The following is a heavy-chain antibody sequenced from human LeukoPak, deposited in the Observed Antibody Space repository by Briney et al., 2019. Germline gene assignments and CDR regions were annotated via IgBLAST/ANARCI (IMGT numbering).Heavy chain of an antibody. J-gene: IGHJ4*02. Sequence: GGSLRLSCAASGFTVSSNYMSWVRQAPGKGLEWVSVIYSGGSTYYADSVKGRFTISRDNAKNSLYLQMNSLRAEDTAVYYCARIGTDYGDYYLEGRYYFDYWGQGTLVTVS. CDR2: IYSGGST. CDR3: ARIGTDYGDYYLEGRYYFDY. D-gene: IGHD4-17*01. V-gene: IGHV3-53*01. CDR1: GFTVSSNY.